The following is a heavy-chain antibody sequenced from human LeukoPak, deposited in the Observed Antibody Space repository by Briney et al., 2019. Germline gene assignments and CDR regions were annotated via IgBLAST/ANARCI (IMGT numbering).Heavy chain of an antibody. CDR2: IYPGDSDT. V-gene: IGHV5-51*01. CDR3: ARPQGYCSGGSCYFIFDY. J-gene: IGHJ4*02. Sequence: GESLKISCKGSGYSFTSYWMGWVRQMPGKGLEWMGIIYPGDSDTRYSPSFQGQVTISADKSISTAYLQWSSLKASDTAMYYCARPQGYCSGGSCYFIFDYWGQGTLVTVSS. D-gene: IGHD2-15*01. CDR1: GYSFTSYW.